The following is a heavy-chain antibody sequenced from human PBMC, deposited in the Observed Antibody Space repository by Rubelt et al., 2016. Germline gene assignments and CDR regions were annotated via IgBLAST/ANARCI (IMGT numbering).Heavy chain of an antibody. CDR1: GGSISSYY. D-gene: IGHD6-13*01. J-gene: IGHJ4*02. CDR2: IYYSGST. Sequence: QVQLQESGPGLVKASETLSLTCTVSGGSISSYYWSWIRQPPGKGLEWIGYIYYSGSTNYNPSLKSRVTISIDTSTSQFSLRLTAMTAADTAVYYWARGPATAYGNLDYWGQGTLVTVSS. CDR3: ARGPATAYGNLDY. V-gene: IGHV4-59*01.